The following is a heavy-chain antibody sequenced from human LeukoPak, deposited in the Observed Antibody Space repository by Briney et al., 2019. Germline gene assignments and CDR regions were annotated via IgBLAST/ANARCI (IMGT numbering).Heavy chain of an antibody. V-gene: IGHV4-30-2*01. Sequence: SETLSLTCTVSGGSISSGGYYWSWFRQPPGKGLEWIGYTRLSGSTYYNPSLQSRVTISVDRSNNQFSLNLRSVTAADTAVYYCTRGGTGYDSDYWGQGTLVTVSS. D-gene: IGHD5-12*01. CDR3: TRGGTGYDSDY. CDR1: GGSISSGGYY. CDR2: TRLSGST. J-gene: IGHJ4*02.